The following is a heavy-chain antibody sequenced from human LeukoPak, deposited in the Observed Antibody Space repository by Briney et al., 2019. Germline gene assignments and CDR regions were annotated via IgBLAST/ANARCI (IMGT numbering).Heavy chain of an antibody. CDR2: IWYDGSNK. CDR3: ARDQQSFTMVRGVKDY. J-gene: IGHJ4*02. V-gene: IGHV3-33*01. CDR1: GFTFSSYG. D-gene: IGHD3-10*01. Sequence: AGGSLRLSCAASGFTFSSYGMHWVRQAPGKGLEWVAVIWYDGSNKYYADSVKGRFTISRDNSKNTLYLQMNSLRAEDTAVYYCARDQQSFTMVRGVKDYWGQGTLVTVSS.